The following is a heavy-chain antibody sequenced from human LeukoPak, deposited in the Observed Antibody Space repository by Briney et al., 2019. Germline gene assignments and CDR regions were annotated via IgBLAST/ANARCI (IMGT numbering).Heavy chain of an antibody. CDR2: ISSSSSTI. Sequence: GGSLRLSCAASGFTFNSYSMNWVRQAPGKGLEWVSYISSSSSTIYYADSVKGRFTISRDNAKNSLYLQMNSLRAEDTAVYYCARDTRLLWFGDNWFDPWGQGTLVTVSS. CDR3: ARDTRLLWFGDNWFDP. J-gene: IGHJ5*02. V-gene: IGHV3-48*01. CDR1: GFTFNSYS. D-gene: IGHD3-10*01.